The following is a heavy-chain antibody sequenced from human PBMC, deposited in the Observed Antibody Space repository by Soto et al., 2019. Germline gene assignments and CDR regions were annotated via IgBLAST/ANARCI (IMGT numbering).Heavy chain of an antibody. V-gene: IGHV1-69*13. CDR2: IIPIFGTA. CDR1: GGTFSSYA. J-gene: IGHJ4*02. CDR3: ASRIAAAWGGFDY. D-gene: IGHD6-13*01. Sequence: SVKVSCKASGGTFSSYAISWVRQAPGQGLEWMGGIIPIFGTANYAQKFQGRVTITADESTSTAYMELSSLRSEDTAVYYCASRIAAAWGGFDYWGQGTLVTVSS.